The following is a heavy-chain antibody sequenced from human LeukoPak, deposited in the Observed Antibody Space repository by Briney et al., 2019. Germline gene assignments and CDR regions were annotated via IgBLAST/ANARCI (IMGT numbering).Heavy chain of an antibody. CDR2: ISSSSSYI. J-gene: IGHJ6*03. Sequence: GGSLRLSCAASGFTFSSFPMNWVRQAPGKGLEWVSSISSSSSYIHYSDSVKGRFTISRDNAKNSLYLQMNSLRAEDTAVYYCARAASRSYYYMDVWGKGTTVTISS. D-gene: IGHD2-15*01. CDR1: GFTFSSFP. V-gene: IGHV3-21*01. CDR3: ARAASRSYYYMDV.